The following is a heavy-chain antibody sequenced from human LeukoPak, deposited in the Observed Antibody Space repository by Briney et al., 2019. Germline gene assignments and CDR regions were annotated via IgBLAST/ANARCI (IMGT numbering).Heavy chain of an antibody. Sequence: SETLSLTCNVSGGSITSFYWRWGWVRQPAGKGLEWIGRIYNNGRTNYNPSLKSRVTMSVDTSKNQFSLILTSLTAADTAVYYCARDRITMVRRVIIGRENYYYYYMDVWGKGTTVTISS. CDR1: GGSITSFY. CDR2: IYNNGRT. D-gene: IGHD3-10*01. V-gene: IGHV4-4*07. J-gene: IGHJ6*03. CDR3: ARDRITMVRRVIIGRENYYYYYMDV.